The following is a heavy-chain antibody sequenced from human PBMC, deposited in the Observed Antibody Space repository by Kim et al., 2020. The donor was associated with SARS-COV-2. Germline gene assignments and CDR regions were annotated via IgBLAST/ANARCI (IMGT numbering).Heavy chain of an antibody. CDR3: ATSGLGNWNDVQPGAGFDY. CDR1: GGSISSGGYY. Sequence: SETLSLTCTVSGGSISSGGYYWSWIRQHPGKGLEWIGYIYYSGSTYYNPSLKSRVTISVDTSKNQFSLKLSSVTAADTAVYYCATSGLGNWNDVQPGAGFDYWGQGTLVTVSS. D-gene: IGHD1-1*01. CDR2: IYYSGST. V-gene: IGHV4-31*03. J-gene: IGHJ4*02.